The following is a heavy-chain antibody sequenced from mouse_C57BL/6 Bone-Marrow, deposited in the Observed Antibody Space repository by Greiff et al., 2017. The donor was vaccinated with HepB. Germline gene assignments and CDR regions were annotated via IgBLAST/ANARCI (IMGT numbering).Heavy chain of an antibody. Sequence: VQLQQSGAELVRPGASVKLSCTASGFNIKDDYMHWVKQRPEQGLEWIGWIDPENGDTEYASKFQGKATITADTSSNTAYLQLSSLTSEDTAVYYCTTRLLWLRRYYFDYWGQGTTLTVSS. CDR2: IDPENGDT. CDR1: GFNIKDDY. V-gene: IGHV14-4*01. D-gene: IGHD2-2*01. CDR3: TTRLLWLRRYYFDY. J-gene: IGHJ2*01.